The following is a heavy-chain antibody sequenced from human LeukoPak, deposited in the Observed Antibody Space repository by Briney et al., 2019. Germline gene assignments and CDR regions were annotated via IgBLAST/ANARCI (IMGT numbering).Heavy chain of an antibody. Sequence: SVKVSCKAAGGPFSSYAISWVRQAPGQGLEWMGGIIPIFGTANYAQKFQGRVTITADESTSTAYMELSSLRSEDTAVYYCARVAGKILWFGELDAFDIWGQGTMVTVSS. CDR1: GGPFSSYA. V-gene: IGHV1-69*13. D-gene: IGHD3-10*01. CDR2: IIPIFGTA. CDR3: ARVAGKILWFGELDAFDI. J-gene: IGHJ3*02.